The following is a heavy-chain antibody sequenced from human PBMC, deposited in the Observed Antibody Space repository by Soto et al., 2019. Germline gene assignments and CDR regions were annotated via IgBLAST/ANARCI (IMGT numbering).Heavy chain of an antibody. Sequence: QVQLQESGPGLVKPSQTLSLTCTVSGGSISSGDYYWSWIRQPPGKGLEWIGYIYYSGSTYYNPSLKSRVTISVGTSKNQFSLKLSSVTAADTAVYYCARAGITIFGVVVAFDIWGQGTMVTVSS. J-gene: IGHJ3*02. CDR1: GGSISSGDYY. V-gene: IGHV4-30-4*01. CDR3: ARAGITIFGVVVAFDI. CDR2: IYYSGST. D-gene: IGHD3-3*01.